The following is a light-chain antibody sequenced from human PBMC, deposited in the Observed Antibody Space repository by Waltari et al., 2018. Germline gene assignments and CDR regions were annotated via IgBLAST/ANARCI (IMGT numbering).Light chain of an antibody. CDR1: SSDVGGYNN. V-gene: IGLV2-14*01. Sequence: QSALTQPASVSGSPGQSITISCTGTSSDVGGYNNVSWYQQHPGKAPKLMIYEVSDRPSGVSNRFSGSKSGNMASLTISGLQAEDEADYYCSSYTSSNIYVFGTGTKVTVL. CDR3: SSYTSSNIYV. CDR2: EVS. J-gene: IGLJ1*01.